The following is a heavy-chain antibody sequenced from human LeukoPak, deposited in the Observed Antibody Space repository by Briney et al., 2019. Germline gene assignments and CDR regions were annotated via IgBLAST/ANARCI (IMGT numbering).Heavy chain of an antibody. J-gene: IGHJ3*02. D-gene: IGHD6-19*01. CDR2: IYPGDSDT. V-gene: IGHV5-51*01. Sequence: GESLKISCKASGYNFPDYWIGWVRQMPGKGLEWMGIIYPGDSDTRYSPSFQGQVTISADKSISTAYLQWSSLKASDTAMYYCARAGRSFDAFDIWGQGTMVTVSS. CDR1: GYNFPDYW. CDR3: ARAGRSFDAFDI.